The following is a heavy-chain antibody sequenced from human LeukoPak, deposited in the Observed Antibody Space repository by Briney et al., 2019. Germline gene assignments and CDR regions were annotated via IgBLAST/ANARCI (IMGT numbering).Heavy chain of an antibody. D-gene: IGHD3-10*01. CDR3: ARGGTMVRDIHRALDY. CDR1: GGSINNNHYY. Sequence: SETLTLTCAVSGGSINNNHYYWGWIRQPPGKGLEWIGSIYYSGSTYYNPSLKSRVTISVDTSENHFSLKLSSVTAADTAVYYCARGGTMVRDIHRALDYWGQGTLVTVSS. J-gene: IGHJ4*02. CDR2: IYYSGST. V-gene: IGHV4-39*07.